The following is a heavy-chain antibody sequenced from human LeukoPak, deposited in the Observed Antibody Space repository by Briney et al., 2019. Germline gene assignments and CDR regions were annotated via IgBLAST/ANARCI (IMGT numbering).Heavy chain of an antibody. CDR3: TRDAGIVVPAANDY. D-gene: IGHD2-2*01. CDR2: IRSKAYGGTT. J-gene: IGHJ4*02. V-gene: IGHV3-49*04. Sequence: GGSLRLSCTASGFTFGDYAMSWVRQAPGKGLEWVGFIRSKAYGGTTEYAASVKGRFTISRDDSKSIAYLQMNSLKTEDTAVYYCTRDAGIVVPAANDYWGQGTLVTVSS. CDR1: GFTFGDYA.